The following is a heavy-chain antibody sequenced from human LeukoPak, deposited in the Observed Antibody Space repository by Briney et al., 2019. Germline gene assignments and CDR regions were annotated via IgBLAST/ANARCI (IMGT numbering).Heavy chain of an antibody. V-gene: IGHV3-23*01. CDR3: ARTTTVVTPPSDY. CDR1: VFIFSNFA. CDR2: ISGSGGRT. D-gene: IGHD4-23*01. Sequence: GESLRLSCAASVFIFSNFAMSWVRQAPGKGLEWVSAISGSGGRTYYADSVKGRFTISRDNSKNTLYLQMDSLRAEDTAVYYCARTTTVVTPPSDYWGQGTLVTVSS. J-gene: IGHJ4*02.